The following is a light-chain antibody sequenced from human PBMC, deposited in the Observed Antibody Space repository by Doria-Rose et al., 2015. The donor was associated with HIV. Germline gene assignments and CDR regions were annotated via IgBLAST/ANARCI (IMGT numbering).Light chain of an antibody. CDR1: QSVSANY. CDR3: HQYASSRT. Sequence: TQSPGTLSLSPGERATLSCRASQSVSANYLAWYQQRPGQSPRFLIYGASSRATDIPGRFSGSGSGTDFTLTISRLEPEDFAVYYCHQYASSRTFGQGTKVEIK. J-gene: IGKJ1*01. CDR2: GAS. V-gene: IGKV3-20*01.